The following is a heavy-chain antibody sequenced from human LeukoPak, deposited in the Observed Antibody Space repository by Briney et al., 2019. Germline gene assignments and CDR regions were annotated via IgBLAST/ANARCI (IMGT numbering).Heavy chain of an antibody. J-gene: IGHJ4*02. Sequence: GGSLRLSCAASGFTFSSYAMHWVRQAPGKGLEWVAVISYDGSNKYYADSVKGRFTISRDNSKNTLYLQMNSLGAEDTAIYYCAKSQHSTYWGYFDHWGQGTLVTVSS. CDR3: AKSQHSTYWGYFDH. CDR1: GFTFSSYA. CDR2: ISYDGSNK. V-gene: IGHV3-30-3*02. D-gene: IGHD7-27*01.